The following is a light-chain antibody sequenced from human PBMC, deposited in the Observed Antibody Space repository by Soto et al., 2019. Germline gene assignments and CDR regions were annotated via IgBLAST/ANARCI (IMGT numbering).Light chain of an antibody. J-gene: IGKJ1*01. CDR1: QTISSW. V-gene: IGKV3-11*01. Sequence: TQSPSTLSASVGDRVTITCRASQTISSWLAWYQQKPGQAPRLLIYDASNRATGIPARFSGSGSGTDFTLTISSLEPEDFAVYYCQQRSNWPKKFGQGTKVESK. CDR2: DAS. CDR3: QQRSNWPKK.